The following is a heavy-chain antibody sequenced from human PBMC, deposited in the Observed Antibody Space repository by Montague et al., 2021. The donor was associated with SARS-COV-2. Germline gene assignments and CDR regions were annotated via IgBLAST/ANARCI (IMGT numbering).Heavy chain of an antibody. D-gene: IGHD2-15*01. Sequence: SETLSLTCTVSGGPISGIICNWIRHPAGTGLEWIWSIYASGGTDNNPSXESEVTMSVDTSKNQYYLKVNSVTAADTAMYYCARGVVAAPPVADYWGRGTLVTVSS. J-gene: IGHJ4*01. CDR2: IYASGGT. CDR3: ARGVVAAPPVADY. CDR1: GGPISGII. V-gene: IGHV4-4*07.